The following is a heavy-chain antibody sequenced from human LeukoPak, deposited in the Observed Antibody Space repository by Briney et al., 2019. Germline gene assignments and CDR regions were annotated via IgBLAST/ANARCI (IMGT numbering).Heavy chain of an antibody. V-gene: IGHV4-59*01. CDR2: IYYSGIT. CDR1: GGSISSSY. Sequence: KPSETLSLTCTVSGGSISSSYWSWIRQPPGKGLEWIGYIYYSGITNYNPSLKSRVTISLDTSKNQFSLKLHSVTAADTAVYYCARASGAFDYWGQGALVTVSS. CDR3: ARASGAFDY. J-gene: IGHJ4*02.